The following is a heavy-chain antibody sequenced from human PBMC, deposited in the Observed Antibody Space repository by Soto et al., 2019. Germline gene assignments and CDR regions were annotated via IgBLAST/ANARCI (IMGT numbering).Heavy chain of an antibody. J-gene: IGHJ4*02. CDR1: GYTFTSYY. V-gene: IGHV1-46*01. CDR2: INPSGGST. Sequence: QVQLVQSGAEVKKPGASVKVSCKASGYTFTSYYMHWVRQAPGQGLEWMGIINPSGGSTRYAQKFQGRVTMTRDTSTSTVYMELSSLRSEDTAVYYCARRAAAWYFDYWGQGTLVTVSS. CDR3: ARRAAAWYFDY. D-gene: IGHD6-13*01.